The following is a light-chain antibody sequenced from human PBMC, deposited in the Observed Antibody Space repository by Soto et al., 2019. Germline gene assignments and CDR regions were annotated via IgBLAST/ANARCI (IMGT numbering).Light chain of an antibody. CDR3: QQTSTTPGT. Sequence: DVQMTQSPSSLSASVGDSVTITCRSSQTVKTYLNWYQHKPGKAPQLLIYASSRLQTGVASRFSGSGSGTYFSLTISSLQPEDFVTYYCQQTSTTPGTFGQGTKVEIK. CDR2: ASS. J-gene: IGKJ1*01. V-gene: IGKV1-39*01. CDR1: QTVKTY.